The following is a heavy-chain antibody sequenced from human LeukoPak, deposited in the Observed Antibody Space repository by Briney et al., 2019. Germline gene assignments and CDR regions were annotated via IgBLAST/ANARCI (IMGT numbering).Heavy chain of an antibody. D-gene: IGHD6-19*01. CDR1: GSTFSRYA. CDR3: AKGLVPGIAVNWFDP. Sequence: PGGSLRLSCAASGSTFSRYALSWVRQAPGKGLEWVSAISGSGGSTYYADSVKGRFTISRDNSKNTLYLQMISLRAEDTAVYYCAKGLVPGIAVNWFDPWGQGTLVTVSS. CDR2: ISGSGGST. V-gene: IGHV3-23*01. J-gene: IGHJ5*02.